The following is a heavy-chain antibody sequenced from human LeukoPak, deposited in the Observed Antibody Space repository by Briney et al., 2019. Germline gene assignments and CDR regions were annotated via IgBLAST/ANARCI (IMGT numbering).Heavy chain of an antibody. J-gene: IGHJ3*02. CDR2: IYYSGST. D-gene: IGHD3-10*01. CDR1: GGSISSGDYY. CDR3: ARVGGSNAFDI. V-gene: IGHV4-30-4*08. Sequence: SQTLSLTCTVSGGSISSGDYYWSWIRQPPGKGLEWIGYIYYSGSTNYNPSLKSRVTISVDTSKNQFSLKLSSVTAADTAVYYCARVGGSNAFDIWGQGTMVTVSS.